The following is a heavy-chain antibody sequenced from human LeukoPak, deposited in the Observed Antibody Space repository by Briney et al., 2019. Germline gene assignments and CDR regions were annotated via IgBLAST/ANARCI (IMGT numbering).Heavy chain of an antibody. CDR2: IYYSGST. J-gene: IGHJ3*02. CDR3: ARAGVGDSSGSRSSPIQKPLHAFDI. Sequence: SQTLSLTCTVSGGSISSGDYYWSWIRQPPGKGLEWIGYIYYSGSTYYNPSLKSRVTISVDTSKNQFSLKLSSVTAADTAVYYCARAGVGDSSGSRSSPIQKPLHAFDIWGQGTMVTVSS. CDR1: GGSISSGDYY. V-gene: IGHV4-30-4*01. D-gene: IGHD3-22*01.